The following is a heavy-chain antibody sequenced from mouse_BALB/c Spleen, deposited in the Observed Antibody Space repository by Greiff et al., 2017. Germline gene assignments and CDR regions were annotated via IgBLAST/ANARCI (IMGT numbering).Heavy chain of an antibody. CDR2: ISSGGST. CDR1: GFTFSSYA. Sequence: EVQGVESGGGLVKPGGSLKLSCAASGFTFSSYAMSWVRQTPEKRLEWVASISSGGSTYYPDSVKGRFTISRDNARNILYLQMSSLRSEDTAMYYCARGGYYGSSPYYWGQGTTLTVSS. D-gene: IGHD1-1*01. J-gene: IGHJ2*01. CDR3: ARGGYYGSSPYY. V-gene: IGHV5-6-5*01.